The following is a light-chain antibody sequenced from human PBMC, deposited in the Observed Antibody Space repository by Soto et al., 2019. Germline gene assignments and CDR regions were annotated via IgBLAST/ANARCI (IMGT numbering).Light chain of an antibody. J-gene: IGLJ1*01. Sequence: QSVLTQPASVSGSPGQSITISCTGTSSDVGGYNYVSWYQQHPGKAPKLMIYDVSNRPSGVSTRFSGSKSGNTASLTISGLQAEDEADYDCSSYTSSSTLGVFGTGTKLTVL. CDR1: SSDVGGYNY. CDR3: SSYTSSSTLGV. CDR2: DVS. V-gene: IGLV2-14*01.